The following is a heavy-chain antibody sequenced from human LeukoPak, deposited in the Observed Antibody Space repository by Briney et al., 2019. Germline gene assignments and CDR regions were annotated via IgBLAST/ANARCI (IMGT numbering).Heavy chain of an antibody. D-gene: IGHD3-22*01. CDR2: ISWNSGSI. J-gene: IGHJ2*01. Sequence: PGRSLRLSCAASGFTFDDYAMHWVRQAPGKGLEWVSGISWNSGSIGYADSVKGRFTISRDNAKNSLYLQMNSLRAEDTALYYCXXXXXXXXXYYHWYFDLWGRGTLVTVSS. CDR1: GFTFDDYA. CDR3: XXXXXXXXXYYHWYFDL. V-gene: IGHV3-9*01.